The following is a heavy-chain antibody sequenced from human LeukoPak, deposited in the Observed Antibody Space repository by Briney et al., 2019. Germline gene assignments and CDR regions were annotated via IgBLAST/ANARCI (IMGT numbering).Heavy chain of an antibody. CDR2: IKQDGSEK. Sequence: PGGSLRLSCAASGFTFSSYWMSWVRQAPGKGLEWVANIKQDGSEKYYVDSVKGRFTISRDNAKYTLYLQMNSLRAEDTAVYYCARGMDTGMASDYWGQGTMVTVSS. CDR3: ARGMDTGMASDY. D-gene: IGHD5-18*01. V-gene: IGHV3-7*02. CDR1: GFTFSSYW. J-gene: IGHJ4*02.